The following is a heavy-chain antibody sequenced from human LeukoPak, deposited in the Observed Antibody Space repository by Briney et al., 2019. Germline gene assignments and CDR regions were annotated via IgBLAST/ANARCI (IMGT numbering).Heavy chain of an antibody. J-gene: IGHJ4*02. V-gene: IGHV3-21*01. CDR2: ISSRGSYI. D-gene: IGHD6-13*01. CDR1: GFTFSNYN. Sequence: GRSLRLSCAASGFTFSNYNINWVRQAPGKGLEWVSSISSRGSYIYYADSVKGRFAISADNAMNSLYLQMNSLRAGDTAVYYCARGYSSSWYDLYYFDYWGQGTLVTVSS. CDR3: ARGYSSSWYDLYYFDY.